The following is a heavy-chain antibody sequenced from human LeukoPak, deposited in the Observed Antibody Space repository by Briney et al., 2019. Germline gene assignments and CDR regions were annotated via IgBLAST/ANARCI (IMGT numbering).Heavy chain of an antibody. D-gene: IGHD3-22*01. CDR2: LNSDGSST. Sequence: GGSLRPSCAASGFTFSSYWMHWVRQAPGKGLVWVSRLNSDGSSTSYADSVKGRFTISRDNAKNTLYLQMNSLRAEDTAVYYCAREARDYDSSGYYTDYWGQGTLVTVSS. J-gene: IGHJ4*02. V-gene: IGHV3-74*01. CDR1: GFTFSSYW. CDR3: AREARDYDSSGYYTDY.